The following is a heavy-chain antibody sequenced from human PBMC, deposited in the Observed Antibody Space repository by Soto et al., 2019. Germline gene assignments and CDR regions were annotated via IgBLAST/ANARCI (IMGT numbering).Heavy chain of an antibody. CDR2: ISWGSGSI. CDR3: AKDAAYSSDY. D-gene: IGHD6-25*01. J-gene: IGHJ4*02. CDR1: GFTFDDYA. V-gene: IGHV3-9*01. Sequence: EVQLVESGGGLVQPGRSLRLSCAASGFTFDDYAMHWVRQAPGKGLEWVSGISWGSGSIDYADSVKVRFTISRDNAKNSLYLQMNSLRAEDTALYYCAKDAAYSSDYWGQGTLVTVSS.